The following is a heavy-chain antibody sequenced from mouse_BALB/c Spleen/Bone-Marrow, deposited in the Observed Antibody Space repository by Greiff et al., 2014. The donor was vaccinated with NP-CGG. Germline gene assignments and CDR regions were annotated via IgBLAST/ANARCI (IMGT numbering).Heavy chain of an antibody. CDR1: GFTFTDYY. CDR3: ARDKNYGSYWYFDV. CDR2: IRNKANGYTT. Sequence: VQLKESGGGLVQPGGSLRLSCATSGFTFTDYYMSWVRQPPGKALEWLGFIRNKANGYTTKYSASVKGRFTISRDNSQSILYLQMNTLRAEDSATYYCARDKNYGSYWYFDVWGAGTTVTVSS. J-gene: IGHJ1*02. V-gene: IGHV7-3*02. D-gene: IGHD2-1*01.